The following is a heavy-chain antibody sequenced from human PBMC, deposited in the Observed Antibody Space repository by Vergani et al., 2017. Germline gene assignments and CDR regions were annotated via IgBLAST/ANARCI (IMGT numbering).Heavy chain of an antibody. D-gene: IGHD3-3*01. CDR3: ARDRTKYYDFWSGYRRHDAFDI. J-gene: IGHJ3*02. V-gene: IGHV3-30*01. Sequence: VQLVESGGGLVQPGRSLRLSCAASGFTFSSYAMHWVRQAPGKGLEWVAVISYDGSNKYYADSVKGRFTISRDNSKNTLYLQMNSLRAEDTAVYYCARDRTKYYDFWSGYRRHDAFDIWGQGTMVTVSS. CDR2: ISYDGSNK. CDR1: GFTFSSYA.